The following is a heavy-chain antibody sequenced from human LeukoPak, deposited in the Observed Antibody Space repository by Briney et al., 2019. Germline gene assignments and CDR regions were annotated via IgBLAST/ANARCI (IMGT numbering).Heavy chain of an antibody. J-gene: IGHJ4*02. CDR1: GGSFSGYY. D-gene: IGHD3-22*01. V-gene: IGHV4-34*01. Sequence: SETLSLTCAVYGGSFSGYYWSWIRQPPGKGLEWIGEINHSGSTNYNPSLKSRVTISVDTSKNQFSLKLSSVTAADTAVYYCARAVDRTSDYWGQGTLVTVSS. CDR3: ARAVDRTSDY. CDR2: INHSGST.